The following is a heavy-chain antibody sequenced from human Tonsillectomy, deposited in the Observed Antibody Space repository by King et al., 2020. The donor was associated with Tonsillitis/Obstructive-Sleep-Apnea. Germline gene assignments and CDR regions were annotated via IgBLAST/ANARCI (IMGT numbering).Heavy chain of an antibody. Sequence: VQLVESGGGLVQPGGSLRLSCAASGFTVSRNYISWVRQAPGKGLVWVSGIYSGGRTYYADSVKGRFTISRDNSKNTLYLQMNSLRAEDTAVYYCARGLWIQLWHPFDPWGQGTLVTVSS. CDR1: GFTVSRNY. J-gene: IGHJ5*02. CDR2: IYSGGRT. V-gene: IGHV3-66*01. D-gene: IGHD5-18*01. CDR3: ARGLWIQLWHPFDP.